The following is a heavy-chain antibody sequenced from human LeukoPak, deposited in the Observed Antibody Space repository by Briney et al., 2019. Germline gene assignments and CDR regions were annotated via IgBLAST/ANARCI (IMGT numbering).Heavy chain of an antibody. CDR3: ARDLGQYPYDY. D-gene: IGHD2/OR15-2a*01. CDR2: IYSGGST. V-gene: IGHV3-53*01. Sequence: PGRSLRLSCAASGFTVSSNYMSWVRQAPGKGLEWVSVIYSGGSTYYADSVKGRFIISRDNSKNTLYLQMNSLRAEDTAVYYCARDLGQYPYDYWGQGTLVTVSS. CDR1: GFTVSSNY. J-gene: IGHJ4*02.